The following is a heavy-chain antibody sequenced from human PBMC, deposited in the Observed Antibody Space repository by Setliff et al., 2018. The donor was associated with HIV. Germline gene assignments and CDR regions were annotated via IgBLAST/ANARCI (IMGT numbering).Heavy chain of an antibody. Sequence: SETLSLTCGVYNGSFSDYFWSWIRQPPGKGLEWIGEINDSGSTKYNPSFKSRVTISVDTSKRQFSLRLSSMTAADTAVYYCARGLDYGSGSSSYQRDSHSFSHWAQGTLVTVSS. D-gene: IGHD3-10*01. CDR1: NGSFSDYF. V-gene: IGHV4-34*01. CDR2: INDSGST. CDR3: ARGLDYGSGSSSYQRDSHSFSH. J-gene: IGHJ4*02.